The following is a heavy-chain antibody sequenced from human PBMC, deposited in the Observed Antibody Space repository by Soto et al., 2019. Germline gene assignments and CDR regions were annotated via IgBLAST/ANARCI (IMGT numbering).Heavy chain of an antibody. D-gene: IGHD3-10*01. Sequence: ETLSLTCTVSGGSISSGGYYWSWIRQHPGKGLEWVSAISGSGGSTYYADSVKDRFTISRDNSKNTQYLQMNSLRAEDTAVYYCAKEAFGMVRGEKAFDIWGQGTMVTVSS. J-gene: IGHJ3*02. CDR3: AKEAFGMVRGEKAFDI. V-gene: IGHV3-23*01. CDR1: GGSISSGGYY. CDR2: ISGSGGST.